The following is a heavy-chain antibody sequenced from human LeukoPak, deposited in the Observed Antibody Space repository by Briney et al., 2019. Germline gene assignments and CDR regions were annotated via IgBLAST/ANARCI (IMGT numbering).Heavy chain of an antibody. CDR2: INQDGSEE. J-gene: IGHJ3*02. V-gene: IGHV3-7*05. Sequence: RGSLRLSCAASGFTFSSSWMSWVRQAPGKGLEWVANINQDGSEENYVDSVKGRFTVSRDNAKNSLFLQMNSLRAEDTAVYYCARDWGGIWGQGTMVTVSS. CDR3: ARDWGGI. D-gene: IGHD2-21*01. CDR1: GFTFSSSW.